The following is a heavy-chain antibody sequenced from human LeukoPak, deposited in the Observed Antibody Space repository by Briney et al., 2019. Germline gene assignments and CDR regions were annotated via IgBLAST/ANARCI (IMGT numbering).Heavy chain of an antibody. D-gene: IGHD2-8*01. Sequence: GGSLRLSCAASGFTVSSNYMSWVRQAPGKGLEWVSIIYSAGSTFYADSVRGRFTVSRDNSKNTLFLQMNSLRAEDTAVYYCARDGEWGDWYFDLWGRGTLVTVSS. V-gene: IGHV3-53*01. CDR1: GFTVSSNY. CDR2: IYSAGST. CDR3: ARDGEWGDWYFDL. J-gene: IGHJ2*01.